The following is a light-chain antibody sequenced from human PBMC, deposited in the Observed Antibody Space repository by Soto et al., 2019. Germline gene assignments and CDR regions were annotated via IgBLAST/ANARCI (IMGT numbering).Light chain of an antibody. J-gene: IGKJ1*01. CDR1: QDIGNF. CDR2: AAS. V-gene: IGKV1-16*01. CDR3: QQYTSYPWT. Sequence: ILMTQSPSSLSAFVGDRVTITCRASQDIGNFLAWYQQKPGKAPKLLIYAASSLQSGVPSRFSGSGSGTDFTLTISSLQPDDFATYYCQQYTSYPWTFGQGTKVDIK.